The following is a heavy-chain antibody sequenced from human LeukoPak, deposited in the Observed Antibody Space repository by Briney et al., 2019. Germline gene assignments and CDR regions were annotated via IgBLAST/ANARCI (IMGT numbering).Heavy chain of an antibody. V-gene: IGHV1-24*01. CDR2: FDPEDGET. Sequence: ASVTVSCKVSGYTLTELSMHWVRQAPGKGLEWMGGFDPEDGETIYAQKFQGRVTMTEDTSTDTAYMELSSLRSEDTAVYYCATGPMTTVTTFDYWGQGTLVTVSS. J-gene: IGHJ4*02. CDR3: ATGPMTTVTTFDY. D-gene: IGHD4-17*01. CDR1: GYTLTELS.